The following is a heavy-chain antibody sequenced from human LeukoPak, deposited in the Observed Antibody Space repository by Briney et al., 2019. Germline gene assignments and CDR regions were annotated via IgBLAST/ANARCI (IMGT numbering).Heavy chain of an antibody. CDR1: GYTFSNYA. CDR2: INAGNGDT. Sequence: ASVKVSCKATGYTFSNYAIHWVRQAHRQGLEWMGWINAGNGDTRYSQNLQGRVTITRDTSANIVYMELSSLRSEDTAVYFCARGIWSDHPVAYFLDSWGQGTLVTVSS. D-gene: IGHD6-19*01. CDR3: ARGIWSDHPVAYFLDS. V-gene: IGHV1-3*01. J-gene: IGHJ4*02.